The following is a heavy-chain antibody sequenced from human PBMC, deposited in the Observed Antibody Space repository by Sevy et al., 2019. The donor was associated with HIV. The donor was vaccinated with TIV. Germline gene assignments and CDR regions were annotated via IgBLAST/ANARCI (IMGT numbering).Heavy chain of an antibody. CDR1: GFTFSSYV. CDR2: ISGSGGST. J-gene: IGHJ5*02. V-gene: IGHV3-23*01. CDR3: AKDSDLVGGWFDP. Sequence: GGSLRLSCAASGFTFSSYVMSWVRQAPGKGLEWVSAISGSGGSTYYADSMKGRFTISRDNSKNTLYLQMNSLRAEDTAVYYCAKDSDLVGGWFDPWGQGTLVTVSS. D-gene: IGHD5-12*01.